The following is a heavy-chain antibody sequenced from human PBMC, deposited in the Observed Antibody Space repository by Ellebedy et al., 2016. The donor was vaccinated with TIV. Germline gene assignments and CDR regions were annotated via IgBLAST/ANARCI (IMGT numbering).Heavy chain of an antibody. V-gene: IGHV3-66*01. CDR2: IYSDGNT. Sequence: GGSLRLSCAASGFTVGTSCMSWVRQAPGKGLEWVSIIYSDGNTNYTDSVMGRFIISRDTPKNTLYLQMNSLRAEDTAVYYCARDPGWGGDFGDNWFDPWGQGTLVTVSS. J-gene: IGHJ5*02. D-gene: IGHD2-21*01. CDR1: GFTVGTSC. CDR3: ARDPGWGGDFGDNWFDP.